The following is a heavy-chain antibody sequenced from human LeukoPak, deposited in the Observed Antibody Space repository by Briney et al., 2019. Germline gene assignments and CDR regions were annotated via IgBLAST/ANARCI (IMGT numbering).Heavy chain of an antibody. Sequence: AGGSLRLSCAASGFTFSSYSMNWVRQAPGNGLEWVSSISSSSSYIYYADSVKGRFTISRDNAKNLLYLQMNSLRAEDTAVYYCARCGHSTITSLSTLDYFDYWGQGTLVTVSS. V-gene: IGHV3-21*01. CDR2: ISSSSSYI. CDR3: ARCGHSTITSLSTLDYFDY. CDR1: GFTFSSYS. J-gene: IGHJ4*02. D-gene: IGHD5/OR15-5a*01.